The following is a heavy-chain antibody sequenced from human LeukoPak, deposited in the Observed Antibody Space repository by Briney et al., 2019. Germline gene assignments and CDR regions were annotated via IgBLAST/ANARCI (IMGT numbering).Heavy chain of an antibody. V-gene: IGHV3-74*01. D-gene: IGHD2-2*01. CDR1: GFIFSSYW. CDR2: IYIEGSIT. Sequence: GGSLRLSCAASGFIFSSYWMHWVRQAPGKGLVWVSRIYIEGSITSYADSVKGRFTISRDNAKNTLYLQMNSLRVEDTAVYYCARGEYAFDYWGQGTLVTVSS. J-gene: IGHJ4*02. CDR3: ARGEYAFDY.